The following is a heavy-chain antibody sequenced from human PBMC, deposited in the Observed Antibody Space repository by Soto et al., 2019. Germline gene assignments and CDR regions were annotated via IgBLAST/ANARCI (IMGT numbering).Heavy chain of an antibody. CDR2: IQEDGSER. Sequence: EVQLVESGGGLVQPGGSLRLSCAASGFTFSNYWMSWVRQAPGKGLEWVANIQEDGSERYYVDSVKGRFTISRDNGENSVFLQMNSLRAEDTAVYYCAREAWYFDLWGRGTLVIVSS. CDR1: GFTFSNYW. J-gene: IGHJ2*01. V-gene: IGHV3-7*01. CDR3: AREAWYFDL.